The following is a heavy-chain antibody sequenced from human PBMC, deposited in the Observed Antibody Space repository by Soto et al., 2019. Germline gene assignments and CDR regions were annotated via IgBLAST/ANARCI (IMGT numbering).Heavy chain of an antibody. CDR3: ASWEYRSSSGDY. V-gene: IGHV5-10-1*01. J-gene: IGHJ4*02. D-gene: IGHD6-6*01. CDR2: IDPSDSYT. Sequence: PXESVKMFCTGSGYSFTSYWISWVRQMPGKGLEWMGRIDPSDSYTNYSTSFQGHVTISADKSISTAYLQWSSLKASDTAMYYCASWEYRSSSGDYWGQGTLVTVSS. CDR1: GYSFTSYW.